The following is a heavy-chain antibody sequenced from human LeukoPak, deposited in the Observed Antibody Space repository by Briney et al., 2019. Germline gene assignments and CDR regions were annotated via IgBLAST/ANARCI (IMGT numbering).Heavy chain of an antibody. J-gene: IGHJ4*02. Sequence: SETLSLTCTVSGYSISSGYYWGWIRQPPGKGLEWIGSIYHSGSTYYNPSLKSRVTISVDTSKNQFSLKLSSVTAADTAVYYCARGVGATGFDYWGQGTLVTVSS. V-gene: IGHV4-38-2*02. D-gene: IGHD1-26*01. CDR2: IYHSGST. CDR1: GYSISSGYY. CDR3: ARGVGATGFDY.